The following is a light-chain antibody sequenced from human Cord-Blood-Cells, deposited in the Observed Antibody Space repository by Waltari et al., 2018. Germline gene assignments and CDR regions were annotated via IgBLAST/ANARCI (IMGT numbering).Light chain of an antibody. CDR3: CSYAGSSTLV. J-gene: IGLJ2*01. CDR1: SSDVGSYNL. Sequence: QSALTQPASVSGSPGQSITISCTGTSSDVGSYNLVSGYQQHPGQAPKLMIYEGSKRPSGVSNRFSGSKSGNTASLTISGLQAEDEADYYCCSYAGSSTLVFGGGTKLTVL. CDR2: EGS. V-gene: IGLV2-23*01.